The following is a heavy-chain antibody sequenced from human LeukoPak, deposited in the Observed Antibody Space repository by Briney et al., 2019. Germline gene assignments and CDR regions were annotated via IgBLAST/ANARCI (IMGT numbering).Heavy chain of an antibody. V-gene: IGHV1-69*13. J-gene: IGHJ4*02. Sequence: SVKVSCKASGGTFSSYAISWVRQAPGQGLEWMGGIIPVFGTANYAQKFQGRVTITADESTSTAYMELRSLRSDDTAVYYCAREGIQLWLDLSYWGQGTLVTVSS. D-gene: IGHD5-18*01. CDR2: IIPVFGTA. CDR3: AREGIQLWLDLSY. CDR1: GGTFSSYA.